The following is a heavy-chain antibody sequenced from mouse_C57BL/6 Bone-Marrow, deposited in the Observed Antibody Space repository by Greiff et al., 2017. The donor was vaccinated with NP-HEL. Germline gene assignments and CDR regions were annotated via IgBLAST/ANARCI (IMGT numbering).Heavy chain of an antibody. CDR3: ARWCTTGAWFAY. D-gene: IGHD1-1*01. V-gene: IGHV1-72*01. CDR1: GYTFTSYW. CDR2: IDPNSGGT. J-gene: IGHJ3*01. Sequence: QVQLKQPGAELVKPGASVKLSCKASGYTFTSYWMHWVKQRPGRGLEWIGRIDPNSGGTKYNEQFKSKATLTVDKPSSTAYMQLSSLTSEYSAVDYGARWCTTGAWFAYWGQGTLVTVSA.